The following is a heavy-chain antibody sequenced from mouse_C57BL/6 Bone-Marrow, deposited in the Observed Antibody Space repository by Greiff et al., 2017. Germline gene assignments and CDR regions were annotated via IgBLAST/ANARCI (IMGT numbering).Heavy chain of an antibody. D-gene: IGHD2-1*01. V-gene: IGHV1-55*01. CDR3: AKIYYGPFDY. Sequence: QVQLQQSGAELVKPGASVKMSCKASGYTFTSYWITWVKQRPGQGLEWIGDIYPGSGSTNYNEKFKSKATLTVDTSYSTAYMQLSSLTSEDSAVYYCAKIYYGPFDYWGQGTTLTVSS. J-gene: IGHJ2*01. CDR1: GYTFTSYW. CDR2: IYPGSGST.